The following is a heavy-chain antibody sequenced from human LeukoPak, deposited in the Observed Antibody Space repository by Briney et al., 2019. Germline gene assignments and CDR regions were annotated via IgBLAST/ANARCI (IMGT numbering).Heavy chain of an antibody. V-gene: IGHV4-39*07. J-gene: IGHJ4*02. CDR2: INYSGST. CDR3: ATRKLGNDY. Sequence: SETLSLTCAVSGVSVSSSDRYWAWIRQPPGKGLEWIGSINYSGSTFYNPSLKSRVTISVDTSKNQFSLKLYSVTAADTAVYYCATRKLGNDYWGQGTLVTVSS. CDR1: GVSVSSSDRY. D-gene: IGHD7-27*01.